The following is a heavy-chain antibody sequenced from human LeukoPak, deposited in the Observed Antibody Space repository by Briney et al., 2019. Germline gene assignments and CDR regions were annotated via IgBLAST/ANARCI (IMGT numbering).Heavy chain of an antibody. CDR3: AKDHGKMKQWLVPYYYYYYYMDV. CDR1: GFTFSSYA. CDR2: ISGSGGST. V-gene: IGHV3-23*01. Sequence: GGSLRLSCAASGFTFSSYAMSWVRQAPGKGLEWVSAISGSGGSTYYADSVKGRFIISRDNSKNTLYLQMNSLRAEDTAVYYCAKDHGKMKQWLVPYYYYYYYMDVWGKGTTVTVSS. J-gene: IGHJ6*03. D-gene: IGHD6-19*01.